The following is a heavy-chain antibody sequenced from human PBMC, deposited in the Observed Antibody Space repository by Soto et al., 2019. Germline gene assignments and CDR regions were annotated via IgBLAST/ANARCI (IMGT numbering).Heavy chain of an antibody. D-gene: IGHD6-19*01. CDR1: GGTFTTYD. V-gene: IGHV1-69*06. Sequence: QVQLVQSGAEVRKPGSSVKVSCKASGGTFTTYDISWVRQAPGQGLERMGGIIPLFDATKYAQKFQGRVTITADKSTGTAYMELSSLRSEDTAMYYCARDRSSSWYNGTFYFDSWGQGTLVPVSS. CDR2: IIPLFDAT. CDR3: ARDRSSSWYNGTFYFDS. J-gene: IGHJ4*02.